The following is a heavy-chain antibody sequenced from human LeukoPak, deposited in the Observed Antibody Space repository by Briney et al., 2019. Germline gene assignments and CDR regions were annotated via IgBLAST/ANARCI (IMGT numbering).Heavy chain of an antibody. CDR3: ARDLVTVTKGSDI. J-gene: IGHJ3*02. Sequence: SETLSLTCAVSGDSSSSHYWTGIRQAPGRGLDRIGYISYIGTTNYNPSLKSRVAISIDTSKNQFSLKLTSVTTADTAVYYCARDLVTVTKGSDIWDLGTMVSVSS. CDR1: GDSSSSHY. CDR2: ISYIGTT. V-gene: IGHV4-59*11. D-gene: IGHD4-17*01.